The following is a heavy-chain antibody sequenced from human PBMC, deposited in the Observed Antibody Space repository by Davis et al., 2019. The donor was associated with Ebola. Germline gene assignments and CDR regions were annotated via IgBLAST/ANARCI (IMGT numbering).Heavy chain of an antibody. CDR3: VKELITGSSYYIDS. Sequence: GGSLRLSCAGSGFTFGNYAMTWARQAPGKGLEWVSAVTSSGGSTYYADSVKGRFTISRDNSKNTLYLQMNSLRAEDTAVYYCVKELITGSSYYIDSWGQGTLVTVSS. CDR1: GFTFGNYA. V-gene: IGHV3-23*01. D-gene: IGHD1-20*01. J-gene: IGHJ4*02. CDR2: VTSSGGST.